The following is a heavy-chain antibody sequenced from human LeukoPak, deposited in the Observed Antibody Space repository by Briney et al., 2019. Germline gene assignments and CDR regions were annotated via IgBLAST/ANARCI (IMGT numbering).Heavy chain of an antibody. J-gene: IGHJ6*02. V-gene: IGHV3-23*01. CDR1: GFTFSSYA. CDR3: AKSLARYCSGGSCYSIYYYGMDV. CDR2: ISGSGGST. D-gene: IGHD2-15*01. Sequence: GGSLRLSCAASGFTFSSYAMSWVRQAPGKGLEWVSAISGSGGSTYYADSVKGRFTISRDNSKNTLYLQMKSLRAEDTAVYYCAKSLARYCSGGSCYSIYYYGMDVWGQGTTVTVSS.